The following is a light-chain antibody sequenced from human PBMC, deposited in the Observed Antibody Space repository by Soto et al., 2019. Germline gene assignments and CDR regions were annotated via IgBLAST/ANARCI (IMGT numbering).Light chain of an antibody. CDR1: QSVSSN. CDR2: GAS. CDR3: QQYNNWPPWT. Sequence: EIVMTQSPATLSVSPGERATLSCRASQSVSSNLAWYQQKPGQAPRLLIYGASTRATGIPARFSGSGSGTEFTLNLSSLQSEDFAFYYCQQYNNWPPWTFGQGTKVEIK. J-gene: IGKJ1*01. V-gene: IGKV3-15*01.